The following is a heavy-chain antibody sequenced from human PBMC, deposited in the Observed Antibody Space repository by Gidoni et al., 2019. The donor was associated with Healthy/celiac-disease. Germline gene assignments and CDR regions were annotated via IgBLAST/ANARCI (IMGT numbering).Heavy chain of an antibody. D-gene: IGHD4-17*01. V-gene: IGHV3-48*01. Sequence: EVQLVESGGGLVQPGGSLRLACAASGFTFSSYSMNWVRQAPGKGLEWVSYISSSSSTIYYADSVKGRFTISRDNAKNSLYLRMNSLRAEDTAVYYYARSGDDYGDYGLDYWGQGTLVTVSS. CDR1: GFTFSSYS. CDR3: ARSGDDYGDYGLDY. CDR2: ISSSSSTI. J-gene: IGHJ4*02.